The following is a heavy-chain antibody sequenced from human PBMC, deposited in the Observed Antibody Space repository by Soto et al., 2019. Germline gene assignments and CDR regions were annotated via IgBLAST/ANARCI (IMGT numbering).Heavy chain of an antibody. CDR2: ISVSGSNT. CDR1: GFAFSIYA. Sequence: GGSLRLSCAASGFAFSIYAMSLVRQSPGKGLEWVSSISVSGSNTYYADSVKGRFTISRDNSKNTLYLQMNSLRAEDTAVYYCATDALYYYDSSGHYDFFDYWGQGTIVTVSS. D-gene: IGHD3-22*01. V-gene: IGHV3-23*01. J-gene: IGHJ4*02. CDR3: ATDALYYYDSSGHYDFFDY.